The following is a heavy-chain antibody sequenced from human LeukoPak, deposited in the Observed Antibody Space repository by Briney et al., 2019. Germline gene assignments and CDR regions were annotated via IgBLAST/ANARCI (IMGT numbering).Heavy chain of an antibody. CDR1: GGSISSYY. CDR3: ARSEWFGEFNFDY. J-gene: IGHJ4*02. Sequence: SETLSLTCTVSGGSISSYYWSWIRQPPGKGLEWIGYIYYSGSTNYNPSLKSRVTISVDTSKNQFSLKLSSVTAADTAVYYCARSEWFGEFNFDYWGQGTLVTVSS. V-gene: IGHV4-59*01. D-gene: IGHD3-10*01. CDR2: IYYSGST.